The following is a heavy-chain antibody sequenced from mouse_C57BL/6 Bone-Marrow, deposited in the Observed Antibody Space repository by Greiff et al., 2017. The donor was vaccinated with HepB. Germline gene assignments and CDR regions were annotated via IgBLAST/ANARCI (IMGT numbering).Heavy chain of an antibody. CDR3: AREGANWDVFAY. CDR2: INPNNGGT. CDR1: GYTFTDYN. Sequence: EVKLQESGPELVKPGASVKMSCKASGYTFTDYNMHWVKQSHGKSLEWIGYINPNNGGTSYNQKFKGKATLTVSKSSSTAYMELRSLTSEDSAVYYCAREGANWDVFAYWGQGTLVTVSA. V-gene: IGHV1-22*01. J-gene: IGHJ3*01. D-gene: IGHD4-1*01.